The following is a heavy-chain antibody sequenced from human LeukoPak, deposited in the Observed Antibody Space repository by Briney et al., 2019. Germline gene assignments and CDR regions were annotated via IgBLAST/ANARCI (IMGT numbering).Heavy chain of an antibody. Sequence: SGTLSLTCTVSGGSISSYYWSWIRQPPGKGLEWIGYIYYSGSTNYNPSLKSRVTISVDTSKNQFSLKLSSVTAADTAVYYCARSRGLRFLEWESDAFDIWGQGTMVTVSS. CDR1: GGSISSYY. D-gene: IGHD3-3*01. J-gene: IGHJ3*02. CDR2: IYYSGST. CDR3: ARSRGLRFLEWESDAFDI. V-gene: IGHV4-59*01.